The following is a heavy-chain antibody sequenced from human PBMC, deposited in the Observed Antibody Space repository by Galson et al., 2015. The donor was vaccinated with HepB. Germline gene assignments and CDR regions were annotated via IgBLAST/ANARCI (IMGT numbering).Heavy chain of an antibody. CDR3: AKNFDWLLGGAFDI. CDR2: IWYDGSNK. D-gene: IGHD3-9*01. V-gene: IGHV3-30*18. Sequence: SLRLSCAASGFTFSSYGMHWVRQAPGKGLEWVAVIWYDGSNKYYADSVKGRFTISRDNSKNTLYLQMNSLRAEDTAVYYCAKNFDWLLGGAFDIWGQGTMVTVSS. J-gene: IGHJ3*02. CDR1: GFTFSSYG.